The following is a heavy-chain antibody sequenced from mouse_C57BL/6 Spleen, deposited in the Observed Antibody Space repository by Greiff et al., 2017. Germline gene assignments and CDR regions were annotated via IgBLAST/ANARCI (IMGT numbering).Heavy chain of an antibody. V-gene: IGHV2-4*01. D-gene: IGHD1-1*01. CDR2: IWSGGST. CDR3: AKNENPYYGSSPLDV. Sequence: VKLQESGPGLVQPSQSLSITCTVSGFSLTSYGVHWVRQPPGKGLEWLGVIWSGGSTDYNAAFISRLSISKDNSKSQVFFKMNSLQADDTAIYYCAKNENPYYGSSPLDVWGTGTTVTVSS. J-gene: IGHJ1*03. CDR1: GFSLTSYG.